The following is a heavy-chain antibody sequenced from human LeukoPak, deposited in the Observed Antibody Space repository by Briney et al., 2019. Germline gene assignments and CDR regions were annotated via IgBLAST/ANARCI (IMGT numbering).Heavy chain of an antibody. CDR1: GATVSSASY. CDR3: ARSRAFNSGAFDP. V-gene: IGHV4-61*01. Sequence: SETLSLTCTVSGATVSSASYWTWIRQPPGKGVEWIAHIYNGVNTNYNPSLKSRVTISVDTSKNQFSLRLNSVTAADTAVYYCARSRAFNSGAFDPWGQGSLVTVSS. CDR2: IYNGVNT. D-gene: IGHD1-26*01. J-gene: IGHJ5*02.